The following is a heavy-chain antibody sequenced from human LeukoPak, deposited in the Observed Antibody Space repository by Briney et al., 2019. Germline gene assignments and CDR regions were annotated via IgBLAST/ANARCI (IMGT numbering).Heavy chain of an antibody. J-gene: IGHJ4*02. CDR3: ARLWVSGYCSSTSCYRDDY. CDR2: IYHSGST. D-gene: IGHD2-2*01. CDR1: GYSISSGYY. Sequence: SETLSLTCAVSGYSISSGYYWGWIRQPPGKGLEWIGSIYHSGSTYYNPSLKSRVTISVDTSKNQFSLKLSSVTAADTAVYYCARLWVSGYCSSTSCYRDDYWGQGTLVTVSS. V-gene: IGHV4-38-2*01.